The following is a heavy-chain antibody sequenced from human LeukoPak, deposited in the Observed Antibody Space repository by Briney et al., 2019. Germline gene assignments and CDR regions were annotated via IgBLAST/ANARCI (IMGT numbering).Heavy chain of an antibody. V-gene: IGHV4-4*07. Sequence: TSETLSLTCTVSGGSISSYYWGWIRQPAGKGLEWLGRIYTSGSTNYNPSLKSRVTMSVDTSKNQFSLKLSSVTAADTAVYYCAKELGATQFDPWGQGTLVTVSS. J-gene: IGHJ5*02. CDR3: AKELGATQFDP. CDR1: GGSISSYY. CDR2: IYTSGST. D-gene: IGHD1-26*01.